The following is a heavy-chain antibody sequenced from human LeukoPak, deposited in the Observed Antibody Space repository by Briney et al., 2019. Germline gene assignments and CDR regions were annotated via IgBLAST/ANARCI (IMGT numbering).Heavy chain of an antibody. V-gene: IGHV2-5*01. J-gene: IGHJ4*02. CDR1: GFSLSTSGVG. Sequence: KKSGPTLVNPTQTLTLTCTFSGFSLSTSGVGVGWIRQPPGKALEWLALIYWNDDKRYSPSLKSRLTITKDNSKNQVVLTMTNMDPVVTATYYCAQRHCSSTSCSNFDYWGQGTLVTVSS. CDR2: IYWNDDK. D-gene: IGHD2-2*01. CDR3: AQRHCSSTSCSNFDY.